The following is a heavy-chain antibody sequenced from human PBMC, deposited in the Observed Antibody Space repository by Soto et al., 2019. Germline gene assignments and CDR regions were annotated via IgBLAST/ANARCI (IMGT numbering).Heavy chain of an antibody. D-gene: IGHD6-19*01. Sequence: GGAPKVPCKGSWYSFFRYLIGWGGHMPGKGLEWMGIIYPGDSDTRYSPSFQGQVTISADKSISTAYLQWSSLKASDTAMYYCARPSGYSSGWSAFDYWGQGTLVTVSS. CDR1: WYSFFRYL. CDR2: IYPGDSDT. V-gene: IGHV5-51*01. J-gene: IGHJ4*02. CDR3: ARPSGYSSGWSAFDY.